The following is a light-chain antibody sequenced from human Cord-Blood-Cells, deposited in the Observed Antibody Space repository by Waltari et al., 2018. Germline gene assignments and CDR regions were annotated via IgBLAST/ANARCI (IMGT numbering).Light chain of an antibody. CDR3: CSYAGSSTFVV. CDR1: SSAAGRYNL. V-gene: IGLV2-23*03. Sequence: QSALTQPASVSGSPGQSITISCTGTSSAAGRYNLVSWYHQHPGKAPKLMIYEGSKRPSGVSIRCSGSKSGNTASLTISGLQAEDEADYYCCSYAGSSTFVVFGGGTKLTVL. CDR2: EGS. J-gene: IGLJ2*01.